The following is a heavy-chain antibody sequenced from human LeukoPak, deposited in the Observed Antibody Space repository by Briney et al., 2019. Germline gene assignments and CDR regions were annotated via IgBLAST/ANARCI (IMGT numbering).Heavy chain of an antibody. V-gene: IGHV3-33*01. J-gene: IGHJ4*02. CDR2: IWYDGSNK. CDR3: ARSYYYDSSHTADY. D-gene: IGHD3-22*01. CDR1: GFTFSNYG. Sequence: GGSLRLSCAASGFTFSNYGMHWDRQAPGKGLEWVAYIWYDGSNKYYTDSVKGRFTISRDNSENTLYLQMNSLRAEDTAVYYCARSYYYDSSHTADYWGQGTLVTVSS.